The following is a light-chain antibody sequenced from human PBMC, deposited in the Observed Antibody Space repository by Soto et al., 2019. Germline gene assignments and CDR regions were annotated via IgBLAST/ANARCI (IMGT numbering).Light chain of an antibody. CDR1: NGDVGSYDL. Sequence: QSALTQPASVSGSPGQSITISCTGTNGDVGSYDLVSWYQQYPGKAPKLIIYEVNNRPSGVSNRFSGAKSGNTASLTISGLQTEDEADYDCCSYAGGNTLIFGGGTKLTVL. CDR2: EVN. J-gene: IGLJ2*01. V-gene: IGLV2-23*02. CDR3: CSYAGGNTLI.